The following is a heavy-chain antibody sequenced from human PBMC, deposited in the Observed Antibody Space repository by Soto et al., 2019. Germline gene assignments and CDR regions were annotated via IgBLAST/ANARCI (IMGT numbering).Heavy chain of an antibody. CDR3: ARESEDLTSNFDY. CDR1: GFTFTRYS. J-gene: IGHJ4*02. CDR2: ISSTTNYI. Sequence: LRLSCAASGFTFTRYSMNWVRQAPGKGLEWVSSISSTTNYIYYGDSMKGRFTISRDNAKNSLYLEMNSLRAEDTAVSYCARESEDLTSNFDYWGQGTLVTVSS. V-gene: IGHV3-21*06.